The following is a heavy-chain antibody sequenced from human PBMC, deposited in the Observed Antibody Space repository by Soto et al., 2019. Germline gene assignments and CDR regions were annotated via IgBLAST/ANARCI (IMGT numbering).Heavy chain of an antibody. CDR3: ARWGIAAGDY. CDR2: IWYDGSDK. CDR1: GFTFSSYG. D-gene: IGHD6-13*01. Sequence: QVQLVESGGGVVQPGRSLRLSCAASGFTFSSYGMHWVRQAPGKGLEWVAVIWYDGSDKYYADSVKGRFTISRDNSKNTLYLQMNSLRAKDTAVYYCARWGIAAGDYWGQGTLVTVSS. J-gene: IGHJ4*02. V-gene: IGHV3-33*01.